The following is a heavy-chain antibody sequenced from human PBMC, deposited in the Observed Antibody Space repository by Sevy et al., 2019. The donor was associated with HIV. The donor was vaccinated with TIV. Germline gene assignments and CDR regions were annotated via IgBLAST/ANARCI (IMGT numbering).Heavy chain of an antibody. CDR2: MSPSSGNT. CDR1: GYTFISFD. J-gene: IGHJ6*02. D-gene: IGHD3-10*01. CDR3: ARSGGFSDHGMDV. V-gene: IGHV1-8*01. Sequence: ASVKVSCKASGYTFISFDINWVRQAPGQGLEWMGWMSPSSGNTAYAQTFQGRVTMTRSTSISTAYMDLSSLTSEDTAVYFCARSGGFSDHGMDVWGQGATVTVSS.